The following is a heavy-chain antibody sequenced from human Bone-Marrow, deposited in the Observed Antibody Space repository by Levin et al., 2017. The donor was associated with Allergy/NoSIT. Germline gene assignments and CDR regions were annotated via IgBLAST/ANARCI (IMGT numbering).Heavy chain of an antibody. J-gene: IGHJ4*02. D-gene: IGHD1-26*01. CDR1: GFTFSSYW. CDR2: IKQDGSEK. Sequence: GESLKISCAASGFTFSSYWMSWVRQAPGKGLEWVANIKQDGSEKYYVDSVKGRFTISRDNAKNSLYLQMNSLRAEDTAVYYCARAPVAELGDYWGQGTLVTVSS. V-gene: IGHV3-7*01. CDR3: ARAPVAELGDY.